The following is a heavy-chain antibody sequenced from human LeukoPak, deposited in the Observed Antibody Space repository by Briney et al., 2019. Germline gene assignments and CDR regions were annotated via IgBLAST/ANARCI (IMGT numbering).Heavy chain of an antibody. CDR3: ARVGEVVVAGTTAEYFQH. V-gene: IGHV1-8*01. Sequence: GASVKVSCKSSGYIFTSYVINWVRQATGQGLGWVGCMNTNSGNTGYAQKFQVRVTMTRNTSTSTAYMELSSLRSEDTAVYYCARVGEVVVAGTTAEYFQHWGQGTLVTVPS. CDR1: GYIFTSYV. D-gene: IGHD6-19*01. J-gene: IGHJ1*01. CDR2: MNTNSGNT.